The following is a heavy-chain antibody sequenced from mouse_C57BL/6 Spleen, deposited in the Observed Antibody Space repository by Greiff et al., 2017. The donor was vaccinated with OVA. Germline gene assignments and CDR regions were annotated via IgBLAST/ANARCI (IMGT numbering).Heavy chain of an antibody. J-gene: IGHJ4*01. CDR1: GYTFPGYW. V-gene: IGHV1-72*01. CDR3: AICACDECDVGGFAMDY. D-gene: IGHD3-3*01. CDR2: IDPNSGGT. Sequence: QVQLQQPGPELVKPGASVTLSCKASGYTFPGYWMHWVKQRPGRGLEWIGRIDPNSGGTQYNEKFKSKATLTVAKPSSTAYMQLSSLTSEDSAGFYCAICACDECDVGGFAMDYWGQVTPVTVSS.